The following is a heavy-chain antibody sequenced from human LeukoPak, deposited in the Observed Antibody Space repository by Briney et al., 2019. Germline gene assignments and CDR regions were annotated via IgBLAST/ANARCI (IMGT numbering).Heavy chain of an antibody. CDR3: ARDIPGFDY. J-gene: IGHJ4*02. D-gene: IGHD2-21*01. V-gene: IGHV4-59*12. Sequence: SETLSLTCTVSGGSISSYYWSWIRQPPGKGLEWIGNIFYTGTTKYNPSLKSRVTISVDTSKNRFSLKLSSVTAADTAVYYCARDIPGFDYWGQGTLVTVSS. CDR2: IFYTGTT. CDR1: GGSISSYY.